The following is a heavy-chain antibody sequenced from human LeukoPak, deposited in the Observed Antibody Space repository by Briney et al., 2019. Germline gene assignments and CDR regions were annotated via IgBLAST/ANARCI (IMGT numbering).Heavy chain of an antibody. J-gene: IGHJ4*02. CDR1: GFTFNNYW. CDR3: TRDNGGMDS. Sequence: GGSLRLSCVASGFTFNNYWMHWVRQAPGKGLVWVSHINTDGSATNYADSVKGRFTISRDNAKNTLYLQMDSLGAEDTAVYYCTRDNGGMDSWGQGTLVTVSS. V-gene: IGHV3-74*01. D-gene: IGHD7-27*01. CDR2: INTDGSAT.